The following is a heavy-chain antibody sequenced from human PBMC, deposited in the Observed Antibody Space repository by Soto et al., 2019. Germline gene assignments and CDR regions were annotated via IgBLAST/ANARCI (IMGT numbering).Heavy chain of an antibody. V-gene: IGHV3-21*01. Sequence: GGSLRLSCAASGFTFSSYSMNWVRQAPGKGLEWVSSISSSSSYIYYADSVKGRFTISRDNAKNSLYLQMNSLRAEDTAVYYCARDLALGYCSSTSCYMEGYWGQGTLVTVSS. D-gene: IGHD2-2*01. CDR3: ARDLALGYCSSTSCYMEGY. CDR1: GFTFSSYS. J-gene: IGHJ4*02. CDR2: ISSSSSYI.